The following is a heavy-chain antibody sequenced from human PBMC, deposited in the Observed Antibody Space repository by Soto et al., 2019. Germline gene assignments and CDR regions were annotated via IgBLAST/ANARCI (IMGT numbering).Heavy chain of an antibody. V-gene: IGHV3-66*01. J-gene: IGHJ4*02. CDR2: IYSGGST. CDR3: ARGYGLGIYDFWSGYYFDY. Sequence: GGSLRLSCAASGFTVSSNYMSWVGQAPGKGLEWVSVIYSGGSTYYADSVKGRFTISRDNSKNTLYLQMNSLRAEDTAVYYCARGYGLGIYDFWSGYYFDYWGQGTLVTVSS. CDR1: GFTVSSNY. D-gene: IGHD3-3*01.